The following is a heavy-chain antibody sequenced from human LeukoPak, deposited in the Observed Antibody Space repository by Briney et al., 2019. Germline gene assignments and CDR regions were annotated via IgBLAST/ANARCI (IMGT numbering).Heavy chain of an antibody. Sequence: PSQTLSLTCTVSGGSISSGDYYWSWIRQPPGKGLEWIGYIYYSGSTYYNPSLKSRVTISVDTSKNQFSLKLSSVTAADTAVYYCARGPPYIVVVTAIGFFDSWGQGTLVTVSS. CDR3: ARGPPYIVVVTAIGFFDS. CDR1: GGSISSGDYY. J-gene: IGHJ4*02. D-gene: IGHD2-21*02. V-gene: IGHV4-30-4*01. CDR2: IYYSGST.